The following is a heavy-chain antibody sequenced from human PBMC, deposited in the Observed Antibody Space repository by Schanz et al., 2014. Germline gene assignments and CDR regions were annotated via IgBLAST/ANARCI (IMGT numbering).Heavy chain of an antibody. D-gene: IGHD1-26*01. CDR1: GLIFSNYV. Sequence: EVQLLESGGGLVQPGGSLKLSCAASGLIFSNYVMSWVRQAPGKGLEWVSTIGTSGGTNYAESVKGRFTISRDNSKNSLCLQLNSLRADDTAVYYCARNRGSGGQNWYFDLWGRGTLVTVSS. CDR2: IGTSGGT. V-gene: IGHV3-23*01. CDR3: ARNRGSGGQNWYFDL. J-gene: IGHJ2*01.